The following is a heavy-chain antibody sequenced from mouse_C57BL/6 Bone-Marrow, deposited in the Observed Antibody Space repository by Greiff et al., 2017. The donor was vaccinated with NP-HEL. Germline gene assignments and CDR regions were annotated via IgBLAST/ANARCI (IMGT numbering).Heavy chain of an antibody. D-gene: IGHD2-5*01. V-gene: IGHV1-4*01. CDR3: ARCAYYSNTFAY. CDR2: INPSSGYT. J-gene: IGHJ3*01. CDR1: GYTFTSYT. Sequence: LVESGAELARPGASVKMSCKASGYTFTSYTMHWVKQRPGQGLEWIGYINPSSGYTKSNQKFKDKATLPADKSSSTAYMQLSSLTSEDPALYYCARCAYYSNTFAYSGPVTLFTVSA.